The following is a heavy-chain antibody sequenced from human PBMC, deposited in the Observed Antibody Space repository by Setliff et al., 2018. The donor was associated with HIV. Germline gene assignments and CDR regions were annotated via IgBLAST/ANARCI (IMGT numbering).Heavy chain of an antibody. CDR2: IYHSGST. V-gene: IGHV4-38-2*01. Sequence: PSETLSLTCDVSGFSISSRYYWGWIRQSPGKGLEWIGSIYHSGSTYYNPSLKSRVTISVDTSKSQFSLKLSSVTAADTAVYYCARVSKTYWYSIPRDYYHHMDVWGKGTTVTVSS. J-gene: IGHJ6*03. CDR3: ARVSKTYWYSIPRDYYHHMDV. CDR1: GFSISSRYY. D-gene: IGHD2-8*02.